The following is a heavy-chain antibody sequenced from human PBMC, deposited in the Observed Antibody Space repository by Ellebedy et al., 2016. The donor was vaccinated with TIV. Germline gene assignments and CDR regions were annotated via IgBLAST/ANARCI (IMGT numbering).Heavy chain of an antibody. CDR3: AREYSYVGPTDY. CDR1: RGSFNGYY. Sequence: SETLSLTCTVSRGSFNGYYWSWIRQPPGKGLEWIGYIFSGGSTNYNPSLQSRVTISLDTSKNQFPLTLSAVSAADTAVYYCAREYSYVGPTDYWGQGILVTVSS. J-gene: IGHJ4*02. V-gene: IGHV4-59*01. CDR2: IFSGGST. D-gene: IGHD5-18*01.